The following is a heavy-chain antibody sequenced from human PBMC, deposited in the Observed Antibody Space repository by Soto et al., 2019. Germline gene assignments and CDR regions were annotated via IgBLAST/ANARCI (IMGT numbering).Heavy chain of an antibody. Sequence: QVPLVQSGAEVKKPGSSVTVSCKASGGTFSSYAIHWVRQAPGQGLEWMGGIIPMYGPAKYAQRFQGRVTITADESTTTVYMELTSLTSQDTAVYYCARVISMVRGVIDNWFDPWGHGTLVTVSS. J-gene: IGHJ5*02. CDR1: GGTFSSYA. CDR3: ARVISMVRGVIDNWFDP. V-gene: IGHV1-69*01. D-gene: IGHD3-10*01. CDR2: IIPMYGPA.